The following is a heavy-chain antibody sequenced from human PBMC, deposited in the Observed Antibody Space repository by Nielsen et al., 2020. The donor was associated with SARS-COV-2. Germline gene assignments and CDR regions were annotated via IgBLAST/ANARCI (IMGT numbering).Heavy chain of an antibody. CDR2: ISSSSSYI. CDR1: GFTFSSYS. J-gene: IGHJ4*02. V-gene: IGHV3-21*01. D-gene: IGHD3-3*01. Sequence: GESLKISCAASGFTFSSYSMNWVRQAPGKGLEWVSSISSSSSYIYYADSVKGRFTISRDNSKNTLYLQMNSLRAEDTAVYYCASITIFGVEKRDYWGQGTLVTVSS. CDR3: ASITIFGVEKRDY.